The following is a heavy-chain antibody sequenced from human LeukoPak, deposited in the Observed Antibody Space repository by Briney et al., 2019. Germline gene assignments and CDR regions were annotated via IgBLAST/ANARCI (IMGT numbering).Heavy chain of an antibody. D-gene: IGHD2-2*02. V-gene: IGHV1-69*13. CDR2: IIPIFGTA. CDR3: ARETMRYCSSTSCYKGEFDY. J-gene: IGHJ4*02. CDR1: GGTFSSYA. Sequence: SVRVPCKASGGTFSSYAISWVRQAPGQGLEWMGGIIPIFGTANYAQKFQGRVTITADESTSTAYMELSSLRSEDTAVYYCARETMRYCSSTSCYKGEFDYWGQGTLVTVSS.